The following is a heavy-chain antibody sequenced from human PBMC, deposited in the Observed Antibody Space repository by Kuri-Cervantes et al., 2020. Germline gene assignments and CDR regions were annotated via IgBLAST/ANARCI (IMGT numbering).Heavy chain of an antibody. CDR1: GFTFSSYS. V-gene: IGHV3-48*04. Sequence: GGSLRLSCAASGFTFSSYSMNWVRQAPGKGLEWVSYISSSSSTIYYADSVKGRFTISRDNSKNSLYLQMSSLRAEDTAVYYCARDSSGWSARWAGYYYYYGMDVWGQGTTVTVSS. CDR3: ARDSSGWSARWAGYYYYYGMDV. D-gene: IGHD6-19*01. J-gene: IGHJ6*02. CDR2: ISSSSSTI.